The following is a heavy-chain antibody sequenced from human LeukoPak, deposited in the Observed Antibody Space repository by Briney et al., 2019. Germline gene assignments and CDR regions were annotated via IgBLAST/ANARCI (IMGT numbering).Heavy chain of an antibody. CDR1: GGSISSGSYY. J-gene: IGHJ4*02. CDR2: IYTSGST. Sequence: SQTLSLTCTVSGGSISSGSYYWSWIRQPAGKGLEWIGRIYTSGSTNYNPSLKSRVTISVDTSKNQFSQKLSSVTAADTAMYYCARVKMVSDYLDYWAREPWSPSPQ. V-gene: IGHV4-61*02. CDR3: ARVKMVSDYLDY. D-gene: IGHD2-8*01.